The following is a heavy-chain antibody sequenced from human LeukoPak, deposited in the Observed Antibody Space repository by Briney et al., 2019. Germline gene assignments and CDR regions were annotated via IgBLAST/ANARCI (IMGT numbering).Heavy chain of an antibody. V-gene: IGHV4-39*07. CDR2: IYHSGST. Sequence: SETLSLTCTVSGGSISSSSYYWVWIRQPPGKGLEWIGSIYHSGSTYYKPSLKSRVTISVDTSKNQFSLNLSSVTTADTAVYYCARYSSGGKFDFWGPGTLVTVSS. J-gene: IGHJ4*02. D-gene: IGHD6-19*01. CDR1: GGSISSSSYY. CDR3: ARYSSGGKFDF.